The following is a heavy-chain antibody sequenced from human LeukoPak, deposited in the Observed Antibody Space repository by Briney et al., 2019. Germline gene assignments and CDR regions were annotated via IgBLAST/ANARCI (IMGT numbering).Heavy chain of an antibody. CDR3: ARGVYIAAAQYGY. D-gene: IGHD6-13*01. J-gene: IGHJ4*02. Sequence: SETLSLTCTVSGGSISSYYWSWIRQPPGKGLEWIGCIYYSGTTNYNPSLKSRVTISVDTSKNQFSLKLSSVTAGDTAVYYCARGVYIAAAQYGYWGQGTLVTVSS. V-gene: IGHV4-59*01. CDR1: GGSISSYY. CDR2: IYYSGTT.